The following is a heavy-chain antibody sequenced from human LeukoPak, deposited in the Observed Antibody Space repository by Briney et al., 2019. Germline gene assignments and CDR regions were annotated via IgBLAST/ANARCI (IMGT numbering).Heavy chain of an antibody. Sequence: PAGGSLRLSCAASGFTVSSNYMSWVRQAPGKGLEWVSVIYSGGSTYYADSVQGRFTISRDNSKSTLCLQMNSLRAEDTAVYYCAKQLGYCSDGSCYFPYWGQGTLVTVSS. CDR1: GFTVSSNY. D-gene: IGHD2-15*01. V-gene: IGHV3-53*01. CDR3: AKQLGYCSDGSCYFPY. CDR2: IYSGGST. J-gene: IGHJ4*02.